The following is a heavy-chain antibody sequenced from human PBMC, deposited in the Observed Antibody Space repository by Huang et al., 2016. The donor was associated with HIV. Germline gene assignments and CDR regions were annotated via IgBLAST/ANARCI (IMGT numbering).Heavy chain of an antibody. Sequence: QVHLVQSGPEVKKPGASVKVSCKASGYNFTSRGLHWVRQAPGQRLEWMGYINPGKGNTKYSPKFQDRVTLTGDISANTASMELGRLTSEDTAVYYCASGQRMRESDIVATIPVSWGQGALVTVSS. CDR2: INPGKGNT. J-gene: IGHJ5*02. CDR1: GYNFTSRG. D-gene: IGHD5-12*01. CDR3: ASGQRMRESDIVATIPVS. V-gene: IGHV1-3*01.